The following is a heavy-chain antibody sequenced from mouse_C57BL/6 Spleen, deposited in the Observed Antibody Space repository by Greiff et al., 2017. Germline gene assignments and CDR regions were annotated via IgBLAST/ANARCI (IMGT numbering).Heavy chain of an antibody. D-gene: IGHD2-12*01. V-gene: IGHV5-17*01. J-gene: IGHJ2*01. CDR1: GFTFSDYG. CDR2: ISSGSSTI. Sequence: DVMLVESGGGLVKPGGSLKLSCAASGFTFSDYGMHWVRQAPEKGLEWVAYISSGSSTIYYADTVKGRFTISRDNAKNTLFLQMTSLRSEDTAMYYCARGRREDYFDYWGQGTTLTVSS. CDR3: ARGRREDYFDY.